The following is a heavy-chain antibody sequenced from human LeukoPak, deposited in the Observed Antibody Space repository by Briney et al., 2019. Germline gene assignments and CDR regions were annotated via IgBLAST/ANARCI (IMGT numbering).Heavy chain of an antibody. V-gene: IGHV3-48*03. CDR1: GFTFSSYE. Sequence: GGSLRLSCAASGFTFSSYEMNWVRQAPGKGLEWVSYISSSGSTIYYADSVKGRFTISRGNAKNSLYLQMNSLRAEDTAVYYCARVRGGYSYYYYYYYMDVWGKGTTVTVSS. J-gene: IGHJ6*03. CDR2: ISSSGSTI. CDR3: ARVRGGYSYYYYYYYMDV. D-gene: IGHD3-22*01.